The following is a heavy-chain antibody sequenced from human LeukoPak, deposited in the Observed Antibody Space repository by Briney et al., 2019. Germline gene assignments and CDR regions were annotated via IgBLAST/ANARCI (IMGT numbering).Heavy chain of an antibody. CDR1: GGSFSGYC. CDR3: ASRLVTAAVPYYFDY. V-gene: IGHV4-34*01. Sequence: SETLSLTCAVYGGSFSGYCWSWIRQPPGKGLEWIGEINHSGSTNYNPSLKSRVTISVDTSKNQFSLKLSSVTAADTAVYYCASRLVTAAVPYYFDYWGQGTLVTVSS. CDR2: INHSGST. J-gene: IGHJ4*02. D-gene: IGHD6-13*01.